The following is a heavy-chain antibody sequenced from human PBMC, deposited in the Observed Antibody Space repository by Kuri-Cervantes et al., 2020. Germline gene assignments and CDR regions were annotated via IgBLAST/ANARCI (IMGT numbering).Heavy chain of an antibody. CDR1: GGSITTYY. D-gene: IGHD2-15*01. CDR3: AREVGSGGSCYSDY. J-gene: IGHJ4*02. Sequence: SETLSLTCSVSGGSITTYYWSWIRQPPGKGLEWIGYISNTGSTDYNPSLKSRVTISVDTSKNQFSLKLSSVTASDTAVYYCAREVGSGGSCYSDYWGQGTLVTVSS. V-gene: IGHV4-4*08. CDR2: ISNTGST.